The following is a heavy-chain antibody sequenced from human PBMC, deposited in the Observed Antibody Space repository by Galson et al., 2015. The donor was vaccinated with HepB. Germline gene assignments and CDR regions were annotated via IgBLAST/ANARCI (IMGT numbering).Heavy chain of an antibody. CDR2: IYTSGST. CDR1: GGSISSYY. D-gene: IGHD3-10*01. J-gene: IGHJ4*02. Sequence: SETLSLTCTVSGGSISSYYWSWIRQPPGKGLEWIGYIYTSGSTNYNPSLKSRVTMSVDTSKNQFSLKLSSVTAADTAVYYCARTGDPYYYGSGAIDYWGQGTLVTVSS. CDR3: ARTGDPYYYGSGAIDY. V-gene: IGHV4-4*08.